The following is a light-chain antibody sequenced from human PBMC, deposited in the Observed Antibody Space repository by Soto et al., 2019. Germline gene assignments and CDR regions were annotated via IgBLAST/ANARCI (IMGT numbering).Light chain of an antibody. CDR3: SSYTTRAPYVV. V-gene: IGLV2-14*03. J-gene: IGLJ2*01. CDR2: DVS. Sequence: QSALTQAASVSGSPGQSITISCTGTSSDVGSYNYVSWYQQFSGKAPKLMIYDVSNRPSGVSNRFSGSKSGSTASLTISGLRAEDEADYFCSSYTTRAPYVVFGGGTKLTVL. CDR1: SSDVGSYNY.